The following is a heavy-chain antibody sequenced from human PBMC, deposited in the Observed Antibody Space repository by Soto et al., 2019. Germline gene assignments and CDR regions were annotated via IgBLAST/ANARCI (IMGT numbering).Heavy chain of an antibody. D-gene: IGHD6-13*01. J-gene: IGHJ4*02. V-gene: IGHV3-74*01. Sequence: GSLRLSCAASGFTFSSYWMHWVRQAPGKGLVWVSRITSDGSSTTYADSVKGRFTISRDNAKNTLYLQMNSLRAEDTAVYYCARGSSWSFGYWGQGTLVTVSS. CDR2: ITSDGSST. CDR1: GFTFSSYW. CDR3: ARGSSWSFGY.